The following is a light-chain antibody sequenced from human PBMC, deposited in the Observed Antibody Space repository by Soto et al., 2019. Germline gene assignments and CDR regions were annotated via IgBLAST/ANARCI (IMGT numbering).Light chain of an antibody. CDR3: QTWVTGIHVV. Sequence: QAVLTQSPSASASLGASVKLTCTLSSGHSSYAIAWHQQQPEKGPRYLMKIYSDGSHTKGDAIPDRFSGSSSGAERYLTISSLQSEDEADYYCQTWVTGIHVVFGGGTKLTVL. CDR1: SGHSSYA. J-gene: IGLJ2*01. CDR2: IYSDGSH. V-gene: IGLV4-69*01.